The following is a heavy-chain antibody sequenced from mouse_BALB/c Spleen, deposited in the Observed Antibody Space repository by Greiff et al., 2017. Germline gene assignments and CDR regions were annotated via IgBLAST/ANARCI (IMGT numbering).Heavy chain of an antibody. Sequence: EVKLQESGAELVKPGASVKLSCTASGFNIKDTYMHWVKQRPEQGLEWIGRIDPANGNTKYDPKFQGKATITADTSSNTAYLQLSSLTSEDTAVYYCARYDGYYPPLYAMEDWGQGTSVTVSS. CDR3: ARYDGYYPPLYAMED. CDR1: GFNIKDTY. V-gene: IGHV14-3*02. J-gene: IGHJ4*01. CDR2: IDPANGNT. D-gene: IGHD2-3*01.